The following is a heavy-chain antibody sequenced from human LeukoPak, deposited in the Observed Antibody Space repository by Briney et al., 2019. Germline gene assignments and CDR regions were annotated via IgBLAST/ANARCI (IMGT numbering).Heavy chain of an antibody. CDR1: GFGFSNHW. D-gene: IGHD5-18*01. V-gene: IGHV3-7*01. Sequence: PGESLRLSCGASGFGFSNHWMGWVRQAPENGLEWVAIMNQHGNDKYHLDSVKGRFTISRDNAKNTLYLQMNSLRVEDTAVYYCARGDGRGRSDGATWGPGTLVTVSS. CDR3: ARGDGRGRSDGAT. CDR2: MNQHGNDK. J-gene: IGHJ4*02.